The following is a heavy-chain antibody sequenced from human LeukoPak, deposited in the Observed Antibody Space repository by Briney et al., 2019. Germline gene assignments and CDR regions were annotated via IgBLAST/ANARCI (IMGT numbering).Heavy chain of an antibody. CDR1: GGSISRGSYY. CDR2: IYNSGST. D-gene: IGHD3-10*01. CDR3: ARQTFGDLYFDS. Sequence: TPSETLSLTCIVSGGSISRGSYYWNWIRQPAGKGLERMGRIYNSGSTNYNPSLKSRVTISTDMSKNQLSLQLSSVTAADTAVYYCARQTFGDLYFDSWGQGTLVIVSS. V-gene: IGHV4-61*02. J-gene: IGHJ4*02.